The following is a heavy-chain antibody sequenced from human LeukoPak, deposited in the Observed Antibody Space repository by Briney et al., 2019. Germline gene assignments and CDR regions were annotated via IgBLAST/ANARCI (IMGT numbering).Heavy chain of an antibody. CDR3: ARGVASHLGIDY. V-gene: IGHV4-38-2*02. D-gene: IGHD2-2*01. CDR1: GYSISSGYY. Sequence: SETLSLTCTVSGYSISSGYYWGWIRQPPGKGLEWIGSIYHSGSTYYNPSLKSRVTISVDTSKNQFSLKLSSVTAADTAVYYCARGVASHLGIDYWGQGTLVTVSS. CDR2: IYHSGST. J-gene: IGHJ4*02.